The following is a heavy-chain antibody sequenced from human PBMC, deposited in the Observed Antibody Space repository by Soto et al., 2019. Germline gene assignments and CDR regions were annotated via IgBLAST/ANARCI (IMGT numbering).Heavy chain of an antibody. CDR1: GYTFTIYD. CDR2: MNPNSGNT. CDR3: ARRKIRRQDFDY. J-gene: IGHJ4*02. Sequence: ASVKVSCKASGYTFTIYDINWVRQATGQGLEWMGWMNPNSGNTGYAQKFQGRVTMTRNTSISTAYMELSSLRSEDTAVYYCARRKIRRQDFDYWGQGTLVTVSS. V-gene: IGHV1-8*01.